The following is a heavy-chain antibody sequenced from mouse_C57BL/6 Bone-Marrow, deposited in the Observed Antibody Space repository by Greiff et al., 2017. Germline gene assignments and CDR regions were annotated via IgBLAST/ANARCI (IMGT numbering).Heavy chain of an antibody. Sequence: VKLMESGAELARPGASVKLSCKASGYTFTSYGISWVKQRTGQGLEWIGEIYPRSGNTYYNEKFKGKATLTADKSSSTAYMELRSLTSEDSAVYFCARGICYDFTWFAYWGQGTLVTVSA. CDR3: ARGICYDFTWFAY. J-gene: IGHJ3*01. CDR2: IYPRSGNT. V-gene: IGHV1-81*01. CDR1: GYTFTSYG. D-gene: IGHD2-4*01.